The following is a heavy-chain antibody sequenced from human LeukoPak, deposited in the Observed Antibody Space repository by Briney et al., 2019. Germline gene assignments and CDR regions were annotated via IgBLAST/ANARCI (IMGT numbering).Heavy chain of an antibody. CDR1: GGFISGHY. Sequence: SETLSLTCTVSGGFISGHYWTWIRQPPGKGLEWIGYIYNSGSTKYSPSLKSRVTMSVDKSKSQFSLRLSSVTAADTAMYYCARVGQGTGGYYSFDYWGQGTLVTVSS. CDR3: ARVGQGTGGYYSFDY. CDR2: IYNSGST. J-gene: IGHJ4*02. D-gene: IGHD2-8*02. V-gene: IGHV4-59*11.